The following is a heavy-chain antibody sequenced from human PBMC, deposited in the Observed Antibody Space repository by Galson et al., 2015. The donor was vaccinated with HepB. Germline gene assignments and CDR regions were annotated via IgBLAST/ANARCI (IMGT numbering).Heavy chain of an antibody. CDR1: GGTFSSYA. V-gene: IGHV1-69*13. Sequence: SVKVSCKASGGTFSSYAISWVRQAPGQGLEWMGGIIPIFGTANYAQKFQGRVTITADESTSTAYMELSSLRSEDTAVYYCARDLGDQWPLGYWGQGTLVTVSS. J-gene: IGHJ4*02. CDR2: IIPIFGTA. CDR3: ARDLGDQWPLGY. D-gene: IGHD2-8*01.